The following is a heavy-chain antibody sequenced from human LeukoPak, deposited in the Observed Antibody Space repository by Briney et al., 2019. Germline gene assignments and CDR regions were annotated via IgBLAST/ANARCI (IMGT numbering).Heavy chain of an antibody. V-gene: IGHV3-7*01. J-gene: IGHJ4*02. CDR3: AAWGLHNY. CDR1: GFAFSDYW. Sequence: GGSLRLSCSASGFAFSDYWMNWVRQAPGKGPEWVANINLGGSAKLYVDSVRGRCTISRDNAKNSLYLQMNSLRVEDTAVYYCAAWGLHNYWGQGTLVTVSS. CDR2: INLGGSAK. D-gene: IGHD7-27*01.